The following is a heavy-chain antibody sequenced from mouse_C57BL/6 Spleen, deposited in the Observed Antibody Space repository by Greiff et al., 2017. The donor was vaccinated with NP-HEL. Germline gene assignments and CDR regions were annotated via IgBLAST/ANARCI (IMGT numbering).Heavy chain of an antibody. CDR1: GFTFSDYG. V-gene: IGHV5-17*01. D-gene: IGHD1-1*01. CDR2: ISSGSSTI. J-gene: IGHJ2*01. CDR3: ARGGYYGSSGYFDY. Sequence: EVQGVESGGGLVKPGGSLKLSCAASGFTFSDYGMHWVRQAPEKGLEWVAYISSGSSTIYYADTVKGRFPIPRDNAKNTLFLQMTSLRSEDTAMDYCARGGYYGSSGYFDYWGQGTTLTVSS.